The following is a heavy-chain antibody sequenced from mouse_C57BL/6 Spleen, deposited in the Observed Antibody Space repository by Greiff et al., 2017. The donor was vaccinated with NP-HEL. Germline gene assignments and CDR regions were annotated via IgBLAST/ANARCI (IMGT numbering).Heavy chain of an antibody. D-gene: IGHD4-1*01. CDR3: ARDWDEGYAMDY. CDR2: ISYDGSN. Sequence: DVQLQESGPGLVKPSQSLSLTCSVTGYSITSGYYWNWIRQFPGNKLEWMGYISYDGSNNYNPSLKNRISITRDTSKNQFFLKLNSVTTEDTATYYCARDWDEGYAMDYWGQGTSVTVSS. CDR1: GYSITSGYY. V-gene: IGHV3-6*01. J-gene: IGHJ4*01.